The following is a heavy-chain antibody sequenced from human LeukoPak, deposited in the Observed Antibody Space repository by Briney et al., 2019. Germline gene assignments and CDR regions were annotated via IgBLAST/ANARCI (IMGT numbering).Heavy chain of an antibody. CDR3: ARDCIAVAGRSGNWFDP. V-gene: IGHV7-4-1*02. Sequence: ASVKVSCKASGYTLTSYGISWVRQAPGQGLEWMGWINTNTGDPTYAQGFTGRFVFSLDTSVSTAYLQISSLKAEDTAVYYCARDCIAVAGRSGNWFDPWGQGTLVTVSS. CDR2: INTNTGDP. CDR1: GYTLTSYG. D-gene: IGHD6-19*01. J-gene: IGHJ5*02.